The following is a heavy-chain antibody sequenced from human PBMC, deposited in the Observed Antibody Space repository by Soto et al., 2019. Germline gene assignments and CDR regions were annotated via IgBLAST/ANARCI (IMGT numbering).Heavy chain of an antibody. CDR3: TRANWYSEY. D-gene: IGHD7-27*01. CDR1: GGSISNHY. CDR2: IYYNGNT. J-gene: IGHJ4*02. Sequence: QVQLQESGPGLVKPSETLSLPCSVSGGSISNHYWSWIRQPPGKGLEWIGYIYYNGNTNYNPSLQSRVTMSVDTSRNQISLKLTTVTAADTAVYYCTRANWYSEYWGQGTLVTVSS. V-gene: IGHV4-59*11.